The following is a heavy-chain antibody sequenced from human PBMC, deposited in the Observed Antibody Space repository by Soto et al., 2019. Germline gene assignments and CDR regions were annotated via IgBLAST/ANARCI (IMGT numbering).Heavy chain of an antibody. CDR2: INHSGST. V-gene: IGHV4-34*01. J-gene: IGHJ5*02. Sequence: QVQLQQWGAGLLKLSETLSLTCAVYGGSFSGYYWSWIRQPPGKGLEWIGEINHSGSTNYNPSLKSRVTISVDTSKNQFSLKLSSVTAADTAVYYCARGPSMGWFDPWGHGTLVTVSS. CDR3: ARGPSMGWFDP. D-gene: IGHD3-10*01. CDR1: GGSFSGYY.